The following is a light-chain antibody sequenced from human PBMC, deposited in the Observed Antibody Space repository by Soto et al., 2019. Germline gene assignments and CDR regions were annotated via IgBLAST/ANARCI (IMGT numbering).Light chain of an antibody. CDR3: QQYCSSPWT. CDR1: QRVLYSSSNKNY. CDR2: WAC. J-gene: IGKJ1*01. Sequence: DIVMTQSPDSLAVSLGERATINCKSSQRVLYSSSNKNYLAWYQQKPGQPPKLPIYWACTRESGVPDRFSGSGSGTDFPLTISSLQAEDVAVYYCQQYCSSPWTFGQGTKVEI. V-gene: IGKV4-1*01.